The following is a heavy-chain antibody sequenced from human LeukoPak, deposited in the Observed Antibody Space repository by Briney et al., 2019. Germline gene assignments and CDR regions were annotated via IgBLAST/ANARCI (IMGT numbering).Heavy chain of an antibody. V-gene: IGHV1-69*13. CDR3: ARRGYSYGFFDY. Sequence: SVKVSCKASGYTFTSYGISWVRQAPGQGLEWMGGIIPIFGTANYAQKFQGRVTITADESTSTAYMELSSLRSEDTAVYYCARRGYSYGFFDYWGQGTLVTVSS. CDR1: GYTFTSYG. CDR2: IIPIFGTA. J-gene: IGHJ4*02. D-gene: IGHD5-18*01.